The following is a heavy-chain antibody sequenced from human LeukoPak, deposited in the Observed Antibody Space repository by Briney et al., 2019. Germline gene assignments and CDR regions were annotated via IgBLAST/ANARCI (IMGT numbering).Heavy chain of an antibody. V-gene: IGHV4-39*07. CDR1: GGSISSSSYY. J-gene: IGHJ5*02. D-gene: IGHD6-19*01. Sequence: SETLSLTCTVSGGSISSSSYYWGWIRQPPGKGLEWIGRISSTGRTDYNPSLTSRVTISIDTSKNQLSMQLNSVTAADTAVYYCAKGAGPPWFDPWGQGTLVTVSS. CDR3: AKGAGPPWFDP. CDR2: ISSTGRT.